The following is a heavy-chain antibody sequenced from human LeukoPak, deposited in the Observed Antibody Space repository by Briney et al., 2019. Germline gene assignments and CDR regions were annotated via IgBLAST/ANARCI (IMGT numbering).Heavy chain of an antibody. V-gene: IGHV1-18*01. CDR2: ISVYNGHT. CDR3: TRGTGTSWFDP. D-gene: IGHD3/OR15-3a*01. J-gene: IGHJ5*02. Sequence: GASVKVSCKASGYTFTSYGISWVRQAPGQGLEWMGWISVYNGHTNYAQKFQGRVTLTRDTSISTAYMELSRLRSDDTAVYYCTRGTGTSWFDPWGQGTLVTVSS. CDR1: GYTFTSYG.